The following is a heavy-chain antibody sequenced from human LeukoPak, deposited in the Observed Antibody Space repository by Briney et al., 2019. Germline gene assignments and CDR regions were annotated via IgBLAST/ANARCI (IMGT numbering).Heavy chain of an antibody. D-gene: IGHD5-12*01. J-gene: IGHJ4*02. Sequence: GGSLRLSCAASRFTFSSYSMNWVRQAPGKGLEWVSSISSSSSYIYYADSVKGRFTISRDNAKNSLYLQMNSLRAEDTAVYYCARDSSSPYSGYLRPLDYWGQGTLVTVSS. V-gene: IGHV3-21*01. CDR1: RFTFSSYS. CDR3: ARDSSSPYSGYLRPLDY. CDR2: ISSSSSYI.